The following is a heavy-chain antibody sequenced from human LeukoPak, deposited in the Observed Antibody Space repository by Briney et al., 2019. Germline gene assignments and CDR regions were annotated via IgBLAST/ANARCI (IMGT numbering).Heavy chain of an antibody. CDR2: ISSSSSYI. CDR1: GFTFSSYS. CDR3: ARDPTGLFDY. Sequence: GALRLSCAASGFTFSSYSMNWVRQAPGKGLEWVSSISSSSSYIYYADSVKGRFTISRDNAKNSLYLQMNSLRAEDTAVYYCARDPTGLFDYWGQGTLVTVSS. V-gene: IGHV3-21*01. J-gene: IGHJ4*02. D-gene: IGHD1-1*01.